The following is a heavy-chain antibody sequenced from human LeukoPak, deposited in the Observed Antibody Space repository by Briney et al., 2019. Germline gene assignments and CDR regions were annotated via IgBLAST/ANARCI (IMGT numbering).Heavy chain of an antibody. Sequence: GGSLRISCAASGFTFSDYYMSWMRQAPGKGLEWVSYISSSGSTIYYADSVKGRFTISRDNAKNSLYLQMNSLRAEDTAVYYCAREGYYYDSSGKLQGYYFDYWGQGTLVTVSS. CDR1: GFTFSDYY. J-gene: IGHJ4*02. V-gene: IGHV3-11*04. CDR2: ISSSGSTI. CDR3: AREGYYYDSSGKLQGYYFDY. D-gene: IGHD3-22*01.